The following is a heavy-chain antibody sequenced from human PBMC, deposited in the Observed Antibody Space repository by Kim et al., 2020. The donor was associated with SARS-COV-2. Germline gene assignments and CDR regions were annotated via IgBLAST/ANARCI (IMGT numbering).Heavy chain of an antibody. CDR2: ISSDGSNK. Sequence: GGSLRLSCAASGFTLSNYAMHWVRQAPGKGLEGVAVISSDGSNKYYAGSVKGRFTISRDNSKNTLYLQMNSLRAEDTAVYYCARDFDSITYYHVPFDFWGQGILVTVSS. J-gene: IGHJ4*02. D-gene: IGHD3-10*01. CDR3: ARDFDSITYYHVPFDF. V-gene: IGHV3-30*04. CDR1: GFTLSNYA.